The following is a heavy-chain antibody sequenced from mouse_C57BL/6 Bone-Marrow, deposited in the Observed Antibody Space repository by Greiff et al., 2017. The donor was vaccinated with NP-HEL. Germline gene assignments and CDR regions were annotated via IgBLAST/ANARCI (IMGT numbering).Heavy chain of an antibody. CDR1: GYTFTSYW. J-gene: IGHJ4*01. V-gene: IGHV1-50*01. CDR3: ARPDYGTRYAKGY. Sequence: QVQLQQPGAELVKPGASVKLSCKASGYTFTSYWMQWVKQRPGQGLEWIGEIDPSDSYTNYNQKFKGKATLTVEPSSSTAYMQRSSLTSEDSAVYYWARPDYGTRYAKGYRGKGTSVTVAS. D-gene: IGHD1-1*02. CDR2: IDPSDSYT.